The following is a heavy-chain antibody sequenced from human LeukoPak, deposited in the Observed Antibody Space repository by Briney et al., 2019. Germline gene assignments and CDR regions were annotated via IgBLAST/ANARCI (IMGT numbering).Heavy chain of an antibody. CDR3: ARYSDEIDY. J-gene: IGHJ4*02. CDR1: GGSFSGYY. D-gene: IGHD2-15*01. V-gene: IGHV4-34*01. Sequence: PSETLSLTCAVYGGSFSGYYWSWIRQPPGKGLEWIGEINHSGSTNYNPSLKSRVTISVDTSKNQFSLKLSSVTAADTAVYYCARYSDEIDYWGRGTLVTVSS. CDR2: INHSGST.